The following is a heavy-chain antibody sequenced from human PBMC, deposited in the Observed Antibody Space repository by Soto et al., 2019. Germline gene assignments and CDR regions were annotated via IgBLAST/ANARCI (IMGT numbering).Heavy chain of an antibody. CDR3: AIAPRYGMDV. CDR2: INSDGSSA. CDR1: GFTFSSYW. V-gene: IGHV3-74*01. J-gene: IGHJ6*02. Sequence: EVQLVESGGGLVQPGGSLRLSCAASGFTFSSYWMHWVRQATGNGLVWLSRINSDGSSATYADSVKGRFTISRDKAKSTLYLQMNSLRAEDTAMYYCAIAPRYGMDVWGQGITVTVSS.